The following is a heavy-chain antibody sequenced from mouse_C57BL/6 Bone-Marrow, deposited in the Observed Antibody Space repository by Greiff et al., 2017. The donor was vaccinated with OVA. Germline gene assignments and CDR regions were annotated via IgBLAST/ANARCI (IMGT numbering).Heavy chain of an antibody. V-gene: IGHV1-5*01. CDR1: GYTFTSYW. Sequence: EVQLQQSGTVLARPGASVKMSCKTSGYTFTSYWMHWVKQRPGQGLEWIGAIYPGNSDTSYNQKFKGKAKLTAVTSASTAYMELSSLTNEDSAVYYCTIITTVVAYYFDYWGQGTTLKVSS. J-gene: IGHJ2*01. CDR2: IYPGNSDT. D-gene: IGHD1-1*01. CDR3: TIITTVVAYYFDY.